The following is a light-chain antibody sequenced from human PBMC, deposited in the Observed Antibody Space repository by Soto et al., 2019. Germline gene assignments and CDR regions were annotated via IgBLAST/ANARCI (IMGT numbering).Light chain of an antibody. CDR3: QSYDSGLVGLV. V-gene: IGLV2-23*01. J-gene: IGLJ2*01. CDR1: SGDIGSYNL. Sequence: QSALTQPASVSGSPGQSITISCTGTSGDIGSYNLLFWYQQHAGKAPKLMIYEDTKRPSGVSDRFSASKSGTTASLTISGLEAEDEADYYCQSYDSGLVGLVFGTGTKLTVL. CDR2: EDT.